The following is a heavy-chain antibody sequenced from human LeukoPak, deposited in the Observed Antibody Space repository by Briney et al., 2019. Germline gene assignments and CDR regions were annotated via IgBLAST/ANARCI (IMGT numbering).Heavy chain of an antibody. D-gene: IGHD3-10*01. V-gene: IGHV3-9*01. CDR2: ISWNSGSI. J-gene: IGHJ3*02. CDR1: GFTFDDYA. CDR3: AKHMVRGVTPGGAFDI. Sequence: PGRSLRLSCAASGFTFDDYAMHWVRQAPGKGLEWVSGISWNSGSIGYADSVKGRFTNSRDNAKNSLYLQMNSLRAEDTALYYCAKHMVRGVTPGGAFDIWGQGTMVTVSS.